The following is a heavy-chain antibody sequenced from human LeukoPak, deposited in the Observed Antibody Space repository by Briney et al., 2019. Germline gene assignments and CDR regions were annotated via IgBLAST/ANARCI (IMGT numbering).Heavy chain of an antibody. CDR1: GGSISSYY. CDR3: AREGYYYDSSGYYLDY. V-gene: IGHV4-59*12. J-gene: IGHJ4*02. D-gene: IGHD3-22*01. CDR2: TYYSGST. Sequence: SEILSLTCTVSGGSISSYYWSWIRQPPGKGLEWIGYTYYSGSTNYNPSLKSRVTISVDTSKNQFSLKLSSVTAADTAVYYCAREGYYYDSSGYYLDYWGQGTLVTVSS.